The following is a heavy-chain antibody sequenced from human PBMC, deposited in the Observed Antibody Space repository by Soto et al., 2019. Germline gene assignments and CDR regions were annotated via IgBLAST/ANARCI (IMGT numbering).Heavy chain of an antibody. CDR2: VSDTGSRT. CDR3: AKDRSGSYAAHNWYFDL. J-gene: IGHJ2*01. V-gene: IGHV3-23*01. Sequence: ESGGGLVQPGGSLRLSCTASGFTFTSYAMSWVRQGPGKGPEWVSAVSDTGSRTHYADSVKGRFTMSRDNSQNTVYLQMNSLRAEDTAVYYCAKDRSGSYAAHNWYFDLWGRGTLVTVSS. CDR1: GFTFTSYA. D-gene: IGHD1-26*01.